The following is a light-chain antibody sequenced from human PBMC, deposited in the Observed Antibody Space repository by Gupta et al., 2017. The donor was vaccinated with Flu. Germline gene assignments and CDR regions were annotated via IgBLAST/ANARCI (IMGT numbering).Light chain of an antibody. J-gene: IGKJ2*02. V-gene: IGKV3-20*01. CDR2: GAS. Sequence: EIVLTQSPGTLSLSPGERATLSCRASQSVISSYLAWYQQKPGQAPRLLIYGASSRATGIPDRFSGSGSGTEFTLTISRLEPEDFAMYYCQQEGSSPSTFGQGTKLDIK. CDR3: QQEGSSPST. CDR1: QSVISSY.